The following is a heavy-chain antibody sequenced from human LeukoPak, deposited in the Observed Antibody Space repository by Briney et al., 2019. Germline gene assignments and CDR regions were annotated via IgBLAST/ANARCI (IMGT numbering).Heavy chain of an antibody. D-gene: IGHD6-25*01. V-gene: IGHV3-30*04. Sequence: GGSLRLSCAASGFTFSSYAMHWVRQAPGKGLEWVAVISYDGSHKYYAESGKGRFTISRDDSKNTLYLQMNSLRADDTAVYYCARGPDIAATGHLFDYWGQGTLVTVS. J-gene: IGHJ4*02. CDR3: ARGPDIAATGHLFDY. CDR1: GFTFSSYA. CDR2: ISYDGSHK.